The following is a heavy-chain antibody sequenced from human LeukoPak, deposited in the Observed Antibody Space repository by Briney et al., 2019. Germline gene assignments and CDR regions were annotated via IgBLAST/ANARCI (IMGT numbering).Heavy chain of an antibody. D-gene: IGHD3-9*01. J-gene: IGHJ4*02. CDR1: GFTFSSYA. Sequence: GGSLRLSCAASGFTFSSYAMAWVRQAPGKGLEWVSSLSDSGGSTFYADSVIGRFTISRDNSKNMLYLQMNTLRVEDTAVYYCAKADGLRYFDWLWVDFWGQGTVVSVSS. CDR2: LSDSGGST. CDR3: AKADGLRYFDWLWVDF. V-gene: IGHV3-23*01.